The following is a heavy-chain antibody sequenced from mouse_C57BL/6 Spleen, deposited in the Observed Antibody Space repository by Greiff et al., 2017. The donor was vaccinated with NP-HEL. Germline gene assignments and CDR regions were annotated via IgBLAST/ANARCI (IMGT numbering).Heavy chain of an antibody. Sequence: EVKVVESGGDLVKPGGSLKLSCAASGFTFSSYGMSWVRQTPDKRLEWVATISSGGSYTYYPDSVKGRFTISRDNAKNTLYLQMSSLKSEDTAMYYCARHEGDYGYPAWFAYWGQGTLVTVSA. CDR3: ARHEGDYGYPAWFAY. CDR1: GFTFSSYG. CDR2: ISSGGSYT. V-gene: IGHV5-6*01. J-gene: IGHJ3*01. D-gene: IGHD2-2*01.